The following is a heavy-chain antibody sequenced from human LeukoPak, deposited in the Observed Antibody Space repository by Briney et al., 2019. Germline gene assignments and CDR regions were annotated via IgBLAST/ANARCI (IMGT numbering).Heavy chain of an antibody. CDR3: ARAGRKLPSSSWYEDFDY. CDR1: GYTFTSYG. CDR2: ISAYNGNT. V-gene: IGHV1-18*01. Sequence: GASVKVSCKASGYTFTSYGISWVRQAPGQGLEWMGWISAYNGNTNYAQKLQGRVTMTTDTSTSTGYMELRSLRSDDTAVYYCARAGRKLPSSSWYEDFDYWGQGTLVTVSS. J-gene: IGHJ4*02. D-gene: IGHD6-13*01.